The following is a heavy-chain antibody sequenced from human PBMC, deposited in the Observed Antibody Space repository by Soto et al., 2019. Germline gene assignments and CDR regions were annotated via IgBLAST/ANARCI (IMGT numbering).Heavy chain of an antibody. D-gene: IGHD3-3*01. CDR1: GFTFSEHS. CDR2: ISSSSSTI. Sequence: GGSLRLSCAVSGFTFSEHSMNWVRQAPGKGLEWISYISSSSSTIYYADSVKGRFTISRDNAKNSLYLQMSSLRAEDTAVYYCARVVLRFSFDYWGQGTLVTVSS. V-gene: IGHV3-48*01. CDR3: ARVVLRFSFDY. J-gene: IGHJ4*02.